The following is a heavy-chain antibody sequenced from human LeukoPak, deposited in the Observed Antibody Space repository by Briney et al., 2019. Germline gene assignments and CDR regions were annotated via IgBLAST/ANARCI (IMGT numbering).Heavy chain of an antibody. J-gene: IGHJ5*02. CDR2: IYHSGST. Sequence: SETLSLTCTVSGGSISSDGYYWSWIRQPPGKGLEWIGYIYHSGSTYYNPSLKSRVTISVDRSKNQFSLKLSSVTAADTAVYYCARGSLRSTSCCNWFDPWGQGTLVTVSS. D-gene: IGHD2-2*01. CDR1: GGSISSDGYY. CDR3: ARGSLRSTSCCNWFDP. V-gene: IGHV4-30-2*01.